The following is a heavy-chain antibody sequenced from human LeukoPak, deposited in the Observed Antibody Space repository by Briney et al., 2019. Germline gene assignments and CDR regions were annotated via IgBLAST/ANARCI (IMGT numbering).Heavy chain of an antibody. CDR3: AREDHETYYYDSSGYWWYY. CDR1: GGTFSSYA. Sequence: SVKVSCKASGGTFSSYAISWVRQAPGQGLEWMGRIITIFGTANYAQKFQGRVTITTDESTSTAYMELSSLRSEDTAVYYCAREDHETYYYDSSGYWWYYWGQGTLVTVSS. CDR2: IITIFGTA. V-gene: IGHV1-69*05. D-gene: IGHD3-22*01. J-gene: IGHJ4*02.